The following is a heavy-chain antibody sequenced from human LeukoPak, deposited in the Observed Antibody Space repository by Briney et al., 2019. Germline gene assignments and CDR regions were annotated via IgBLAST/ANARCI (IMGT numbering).Heavy chain of an antibody. CDR3: ARGDSSGYFDY. J-gene: IGHJ4*02. V-gene: IGHV3-33*01. CDR2: IWYDGSNK. CDR1: GFTFSSYG. D-gene: IGHD3-22*01. Sequence: PGRSLRLSCAASGFTFSSYGMHWDRQAPGKGLEWVAVIWYDGSNKYYADSVKGRFTISRDNSKNTLYLQMNSLRAEDTAVYYCARGDSSGYFDYWGQGTLVTVSS.